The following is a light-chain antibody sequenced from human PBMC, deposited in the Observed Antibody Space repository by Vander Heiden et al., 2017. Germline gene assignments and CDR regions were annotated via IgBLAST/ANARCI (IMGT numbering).Light chain of an antibody. CDR2: WAS. V-gene: IGKV4-1*01. J-gene: IGKJ4*01. CDR3: QQYYSSPLT. Sequence: DIVMTQSPDYLAVSLGERATINCKSSQSVLYTSDNKNYFGWYQQKPGQPPKLLIYWASTRESGVPDRFSGSGSGTDFTLTISSLQAEDVAVYYCQQYYSSPLTFGGGTKVEIK. CDR1: QSVLYTSDNKNY.